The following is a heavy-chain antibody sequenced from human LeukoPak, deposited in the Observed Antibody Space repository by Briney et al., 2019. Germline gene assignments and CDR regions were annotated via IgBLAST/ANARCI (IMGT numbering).Heavy chain of an antibody. CDR2: ISGSGGST. J-gene: IGHJ4*02. CDR1: GFTFSSYA. V-gene: IGHV3-23*01. Sequence: PGGSLRLSCAASGFTFSSYATSWVRQAPGKGLEWVSAISGSGGSTYYADSVKGRFTISRDNSKNTLYLQMNSLRAEDTAVYYCAKGAPGHDIFTGYYFDYWGQGTLVTVSS. D-gene: IGHD3-9*01. CDR3: AKGAPGHDIFTGYYFDY.